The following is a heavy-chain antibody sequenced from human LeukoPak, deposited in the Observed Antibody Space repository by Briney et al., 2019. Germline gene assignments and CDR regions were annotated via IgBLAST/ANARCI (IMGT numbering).Heavy chain of an antibody. CDR3: ARDLAGDGYKDY. CDR2: ISYDGSNK. V-gene: IGHV3-30*01. CDR1: GFTFSSYA. J-gene: IGHJ4*02. D-gene: IGHD5-24*01. Sequence: GGSLRLSCAASGFTFSSYAMHWVRQAPGKGLEWVAVISYDGSNKYYADPVKGRFTISRDNSKNTLYLQMNSLRAEDTAVYYCARDLAGDGYKDYWGQGTLVTVSS.